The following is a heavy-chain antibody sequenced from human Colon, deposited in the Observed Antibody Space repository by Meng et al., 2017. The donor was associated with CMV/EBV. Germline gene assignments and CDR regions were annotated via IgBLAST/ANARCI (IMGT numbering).Heavy chain of an antibody. D-gene: IGHD5-18*01. V-gene: IGHV4-59*01. CDR3: ARLHRGFSNGYGVFDS. Sequence: GSLRLSCTVSGGSINSDYWTWVRQPPGKGLEWIGFFSNSGGSLYNPSLESRAFISGDTSKSQFSLRLDSLTSVDTALYSCARLHRGFSNGYGVFDSWSQGTLVTVSS. CDR1: GGSINSDY. J-gene: IGHJ4*02. CDR2: FSNSGGS.